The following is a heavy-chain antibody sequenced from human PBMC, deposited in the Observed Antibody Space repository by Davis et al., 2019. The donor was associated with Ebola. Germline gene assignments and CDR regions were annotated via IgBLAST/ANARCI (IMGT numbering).Heavy chain of an antibody. CDR3: ARGDSGYYYYGMDV. V-gene: IGHV4-4*02. D-gene: IGHD3-10*01. CDR2: IYHSGST. J-gene: IGHJ6*02. Sequence: PSETLSLTCAVSGGSISSSNWWSWVRQPPGKGLEWIGEIYHSGSTNYNPSLKSRVTISVDTSKNQFSLKLSSVTAADTAVYYCARGDSGYYYYGMDVWGQGTTVTVSS. CDR1: GGSISSSNW.